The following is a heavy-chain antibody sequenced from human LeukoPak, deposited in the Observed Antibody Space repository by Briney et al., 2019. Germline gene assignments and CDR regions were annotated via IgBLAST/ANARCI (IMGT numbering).Heavy chain of an antibody. CDR2: IYPGDSDT. J-gene: IGHJ4*02. D-gene: IGHD5-12*01. CDR3: GRGGYSGYEFDC. V-gene: IGHV5-51*01. CDR1: GNSFSTNW. Sequence: GESLKISCRASGNSFSTNWIGWVRQMPGKGLEWMGVIYPGDSDTRYSPSFQGQVTMSVEKSISTAYLQWSSLKASDSAMYYCGRGGYSGYEFDCWGQGTLVTVSS.